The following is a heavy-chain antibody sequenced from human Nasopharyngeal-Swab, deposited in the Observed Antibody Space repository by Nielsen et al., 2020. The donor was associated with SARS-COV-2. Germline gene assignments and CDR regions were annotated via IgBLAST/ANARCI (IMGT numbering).Heavy chain of an antibody. CDR1: GYTFTSYY. D-gene: IGHD3-10*01. CDR3: AADVVDSMVRGAGGY. CDR2: INPSGGST. J-gene: IGHJ4*02. Sequence: ASVKVSCKASGYTFTSYYMHWVRQAPGQGLEWMGIINPSGGSTSYAQKFQGRVTMTRDTSTSTAYMELSSLRSEDTAVYYCAADVVDSMVRGAGGYWGQGTLVTVSS. V-gene: IGHV1-46*01.